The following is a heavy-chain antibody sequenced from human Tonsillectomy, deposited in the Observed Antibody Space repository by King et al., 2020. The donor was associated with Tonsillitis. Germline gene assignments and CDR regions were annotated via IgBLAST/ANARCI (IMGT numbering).Heavy chain of an antibody. J-gene: IGHJ6*02. CDR3: ASDINQIPGSTGGYYYYYGMDV. V-gene: IGHV1-2*02. Sequence: VQLVQSGAEVKKPGASVKVSCKASGYTFTGYYMHWVRQAPGQGLEWMGWINPNSGGPNYAQKFQGRVTMTRDTSISTAYMELSRLRADDTAVYYCASDINQIPGSTGGYYYYYGMDVWGQGTTVTVSS. CDR2: INPNSGGP. CDR1: GYTFTGYY. D-gene: IGHD2-2*01.